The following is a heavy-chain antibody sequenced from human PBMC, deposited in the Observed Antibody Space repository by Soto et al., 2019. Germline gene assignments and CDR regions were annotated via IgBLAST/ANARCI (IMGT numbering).Heavy chain of an antibody. J-gene: IGHJ3*02. Sequence: VGSLRLSCAASGFTFSSYWMSWVRQAPGKGLEWVANIKQDGSEKYYVDSVKGRFTISRDNAKNSLYLQMNSLRAEDTAVYYCARDQPTEPNKLLEWFFSRTLQDAFDIWGQGTMVTVSS. V-gene: IGHV3-7*01. CDR1: GFTFSSYW. D-gene: IGHD3-3*01. CDR2: IKQDGSEK. CDR3: ARDQPTEPNKLLEWFFSRTLQDAFDI.